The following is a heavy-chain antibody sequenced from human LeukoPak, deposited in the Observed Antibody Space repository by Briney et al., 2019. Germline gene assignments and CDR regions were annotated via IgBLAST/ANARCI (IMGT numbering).Heavy chain of an antibody. V-gene: IGHV3-23*01. CDR2: ISDSGGST. Sequence: GGSLRLSCAASGFTFSSYAMSWVRQAPGKGLEWVSAISDSGGSTYYADSVKGRFTISRDNSKNTLYLQMNSLRAEDTAVYYCSTAGSGSYYYYFDYWGQGTLVTVSS. CDR3: STAGSGSYYYYFDY. J-gene: IGHJ4*02. CDR1: GFTFSSYA. D-gene: IGHD3-10*01.